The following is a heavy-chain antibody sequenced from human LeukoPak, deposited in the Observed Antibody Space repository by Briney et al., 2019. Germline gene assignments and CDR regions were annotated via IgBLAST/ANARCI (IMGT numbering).Heavy chain of an antibody. Sequence: ASVKVSCKVSGYTLTELSMHWVRQAPGKGLEWMGWISAYNGNTNYAQKLQGRVTMTTDTSTSTAYMELRSLRSDDTAVYYCARGRLPDYYDSSGVMVDVWGKGTTVTVSS. CDR1: GYTLTELS. CDR2: ISAYNGNT. D-gene: IGHD3-22*01. V-gene: IGHV1-18*01. CDR3: ARGRLPDYYDSSGVMVDV. J-gene: IGHJ6*04.